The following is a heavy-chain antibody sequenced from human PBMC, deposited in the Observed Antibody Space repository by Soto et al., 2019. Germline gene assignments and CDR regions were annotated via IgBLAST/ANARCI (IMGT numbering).Heavy chain of an antibody. CDR2: IYYSGST. CDR1: EGSSVGFC. D-gene: IGHD2-15*01. V-gene: IGHV4-59*01. CDR3: ARGGWSMDV. J-gene: IGHJ6*02. Sequence: WSVAEGSSVGFCGRWIRQPPGKGLEWIGYIYYSGSTNYNPSLKSRVTISVDTSKNQFSLRLSSVTAADTAVYYCARGGWSMDVWGQGTTVTVSS.